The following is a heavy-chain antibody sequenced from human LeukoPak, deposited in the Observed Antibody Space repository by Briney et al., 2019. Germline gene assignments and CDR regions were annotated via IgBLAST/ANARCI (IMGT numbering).Heavy chain of an antibody. V-gene: IGHV3-11*04. D-gene: IGHD3-16*01. Sequence: GGSLRLSCAASGFTFSDNYMSWIRQAPGKGLEWVSYISSSGSTIYYADSVKGRFTISRDNAKNSLYLQMNSLRAEDTAVYYCASPSVRGSYGPFDYWGQGTLVTVSS. J-gene: IGHJ4*02. CDR3: ASPSVRGSYGPFDY. CDR2: ISSSGSTI. CDR1: GFTFSDNY.